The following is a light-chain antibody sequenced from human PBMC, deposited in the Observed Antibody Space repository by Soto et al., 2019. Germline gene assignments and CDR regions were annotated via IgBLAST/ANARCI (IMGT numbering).Light chain of an antibody. CDR3: MQGTHWPWT. J-gene: IGKJ1*01. CDR2: EVS. CDR1: ESLIHSDGSTY. Sequence: DVVMTQSPLSLPVTLGQPASIYCRSSESLIHSDGSTYLSWFQQRPGQSPRRLIYEVSDRYSGVPDRFSGSGSGTDFTLKISRVEAEDVGVYYCMQGTHWPWTFGQGTAVEIK. V-gene: IGKV2-30*02.